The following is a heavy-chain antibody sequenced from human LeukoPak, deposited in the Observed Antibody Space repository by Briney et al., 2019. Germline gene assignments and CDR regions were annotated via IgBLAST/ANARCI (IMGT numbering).Heavy chain of an antibody. D-gene: IGHD5-12*01. J-gene: IGHJ4*02. CDR2: IIGSSGTT. CDR1: GFSFNNYA. V-gene: IGHV3-23*01. Sequence: GGSLRLSCLASGFSFNNYAMNWVRQAPGKGLEWVSLIIGSSGTTFYADSVKGRFTISRDKSKSTLYLQMNSLRAEDTAVYYCAKGAYDYIEIAYFDYWGQGSLVTVSS. CDR3: AKGAYDYIEIAYFDY.